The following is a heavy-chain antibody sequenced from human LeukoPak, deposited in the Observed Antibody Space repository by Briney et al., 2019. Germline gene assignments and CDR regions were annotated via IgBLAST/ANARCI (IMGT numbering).Heavy chain of an antibody. CDR1: GFTFSSYA. Sequence: PGGSLRLSCAASGFTFSSYAVTWVRQAPGKGLEWVSAISGSGGNTYYADSVKGRFTISRDNSKNTLYLRMNSLRAEDTAVYYCAKFASYGDYEGHFDYWGQGTLVTVSS. CDR2: ISGSGGNT. J-gene: IGHJ4*02. V-gene: IGHV3-23*01. D-gene: IGHD4-17*01. CDR3: AKFASYGDYEGHFDY.